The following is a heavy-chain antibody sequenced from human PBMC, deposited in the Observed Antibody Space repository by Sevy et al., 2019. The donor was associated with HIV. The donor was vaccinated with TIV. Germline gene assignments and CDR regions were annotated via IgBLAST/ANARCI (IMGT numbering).Heavy chain of an antibody. Sequence: ASVKVSCKASGYTFTDYYLHWVRQAPGQGLEWMTYINPNTGVKNYAQKFRGRVTMTTDTSIKTVYMGLTRLTSDDTAVYFCARGRVIFDYWGQGTLVTVSS. CDR1: GYTFTDYY. CDR3: ARGRVIFDY. V-gene: IGHV1-2*02. J-gene: IGHJ4*02. CDR2: INPNTGVK.